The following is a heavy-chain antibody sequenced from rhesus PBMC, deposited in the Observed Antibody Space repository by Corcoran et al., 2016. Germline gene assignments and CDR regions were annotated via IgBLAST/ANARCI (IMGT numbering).Heavy chain of an antibody. Sequence: QVQLQESGPAVVKPSETLSLTCAVSGGSISSSNWWSWIRQSPGKGLEWIGGIYGSGGSTEYNPSLKIRVTISKDTAKNQFSLNLGSVTAADTAVYYCASGGAAAGPDYWGQGVLVTVSS. V-gene: IGHV4-93*01. J-gene: IGHJ4*01. CDR2: IYGSGGST. CDR1: GGSISSSNW. D-gene: IGHD6-25*01. CDR3: ASGGAAAGPDY.